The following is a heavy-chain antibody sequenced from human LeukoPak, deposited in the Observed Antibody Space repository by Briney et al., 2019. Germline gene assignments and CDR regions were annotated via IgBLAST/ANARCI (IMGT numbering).Heavy chain of an antibody. D-gene: IGHD3-3*01. J-gene: IGHJ5*02. CDR3: ARQALLEWLVASRPTPWVDP. V-gene: IGHV4-39*01. CDR2: IYYSGST. CDR1: GGSISSSSYY. Sequence: SETLSLTCTVSGGSISSSSYYWGWIRQPPGKGLEWIGSIYYSGSTYYNPSLKSRVTISVDTSKNQFSLKLSSVTAADTAVYYSARQALLEWLVASRPTPWVDPWGQGTLVTVSS.